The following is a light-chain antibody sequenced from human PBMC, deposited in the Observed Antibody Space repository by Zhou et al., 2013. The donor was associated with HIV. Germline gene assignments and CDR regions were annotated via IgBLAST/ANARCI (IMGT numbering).Light chain of an antibody. J-gene: IGKJ2*01. CDR1: QGIRDE. CDR3: QQANRFPQT. Sequence: DIQMTQSPSPLSASVGDRVTITCRASQGIRDELAWYQQKPGQAPKLLIYAASHLHTGVPSRFSGSGFGTDFTLTINRLHPEDFATYYCQQANRFPQTFGQGTKVEIK. CDR2: AAS. V-gene: IGKV1-12*01.